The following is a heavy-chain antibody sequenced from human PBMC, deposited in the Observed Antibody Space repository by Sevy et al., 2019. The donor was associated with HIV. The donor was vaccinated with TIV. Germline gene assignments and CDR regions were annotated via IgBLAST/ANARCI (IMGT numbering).Heavy chain of an antibody. D-gene: IGHD2-21*01. CDR1: GVPISSGNYY. V-gene: IGHV4-61*02. Sequence: SETLSLTCTVSGVPISSGNYYWTWIRQPAGKGLEWIGRIHASGTINYKSSLKSRVTMSVDTSNNQFSLKPTSVTAADTAVYYCARLVREGASYPDLWGQGALVTVSS. CDR3: ARLVREGASYPDL. J-gene: IGHJ5*02. CDR2: IHASGTI.